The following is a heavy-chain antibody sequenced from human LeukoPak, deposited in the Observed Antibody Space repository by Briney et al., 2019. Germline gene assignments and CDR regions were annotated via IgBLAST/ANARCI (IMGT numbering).Heavy chain of an antibody. CDR2: IIPIFGTA. CDR1: GGTFSSYA. D-gene: IGHD6-19*01. V-gene: IGHV1-69*05. CDR3: ASRSPSYSSGWYGAFDI. Sequence: SVKVSCKAPGGTFSSYAISWVRQAPGQGLEWMGRIIPIFGTANYAQKFQGRVTITTDESTSTAYMELSSLRSEDTAVYYCASRSPSYSSGWYGAFDIWGQGTMVTVSS. J-gene: IGHJ3*02.